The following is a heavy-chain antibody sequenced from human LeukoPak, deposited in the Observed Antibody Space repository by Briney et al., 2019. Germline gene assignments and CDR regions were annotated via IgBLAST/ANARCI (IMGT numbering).Heavy chain of an antibody. D-gene: IGHD3-3*01. Sequence: ASVKVSCKASGGTFSSYAISWVRQAPGQGLEWMGGIIPIFGTANYAQKFQGRVTSTADESTSTAYMELSSLRSEDTAVCYCARALGVVNARFEYWGQGTLVSVSS. CDR2: IIPIFGTA. J-gene: IGHJ4*02. CDR1: GGTFSSYA. CDR3: ARALGVVNARFEY. V-gene: IGHV1-69*13.